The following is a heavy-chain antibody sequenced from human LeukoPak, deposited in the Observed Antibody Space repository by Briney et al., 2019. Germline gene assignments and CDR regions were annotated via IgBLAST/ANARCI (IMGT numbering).Heavy chain of an antibody. J-gene: IGHJ5*02. Sequence: GGSLRLSCAASGFTFSTYAMGWVRQAPGKGPEWVSTIKGSDGSTYYADSVKGRFTISRDNSENTLYLQMNSLRGDGTAVFYWAKLPILVAPFDPRGERTLVTVSS. CDR3: AKLPILVAPFDP. V-gene: IGHV3-23*01. CDR2: IKGSDGST. CDR1: GFTFSTYA.